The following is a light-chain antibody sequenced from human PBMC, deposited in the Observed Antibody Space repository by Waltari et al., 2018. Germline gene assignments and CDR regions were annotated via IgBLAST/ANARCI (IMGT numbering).Light chain of an antibody. CDR2: DVS. J-gene: IGLJ3*02. CDR3: SSYTSSSTRV. CDR1: TSHVGGYNY. Sequence: QSALTQPASASGSPAQSITSSCTGTTSHVGGYNYVSWYHQHPGKAPKLMIYDVSKRPSGVSNRFSGSKSGNTASLTISGLQAEDEADYYCSSYTSSSTRVFGGGTKLTVL. V-gene: IGLV2-14*01.